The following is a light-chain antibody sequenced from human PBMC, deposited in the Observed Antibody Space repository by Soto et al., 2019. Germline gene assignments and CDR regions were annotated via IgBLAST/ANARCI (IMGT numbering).Light chain of an antibody. CDR2: DVT. CDR1: SDDVGGYKY. CDR3: CSYAGTYVV. Sequence: QSVLTQPRAVSGSAGQSVTISCTGTSDDVGGYKYVSWYQRHPGKAPKLMIYDVTKRPSRVPDRFSGSKSGNTASLTISGLQTEDEGDYYCCSYAGTYVVFGGGTKLTVL. J-gene: IGLJ3*02. V-gene: IGLV2-11*01.